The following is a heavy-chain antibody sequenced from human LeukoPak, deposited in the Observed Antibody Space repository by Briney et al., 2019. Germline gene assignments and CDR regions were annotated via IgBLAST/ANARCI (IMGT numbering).Heavy chain of an antibody. CDR3: ARDPYYYDSSGHFDY. CDR1: GFTFSSYA. CDR2: ISGSGGST. J-gene: IGHJ4*02. Sequence: PGGSLRLSCAASGFTFSSYAMSWVRQAPGEGLEWVSAISGSGGSTYYADSVKGRFTISRDNSKNTLYLQMNSLRAEDTAVYYCARDPYYYDSSGHFDYWGQGTLVTVSS. D-gene: IGHD3-22*01. V-gene: IGHV3-23*01.